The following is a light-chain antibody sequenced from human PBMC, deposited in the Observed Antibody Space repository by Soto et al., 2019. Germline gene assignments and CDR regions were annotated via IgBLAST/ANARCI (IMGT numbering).Light chain of an antibody. CDR3: TQSDFMLLT. V-gene: IGKV1-39*01. Sequence: VQVSLSPVSVSSTVRDRVTITSGASQSVSSYLNWYQQKPGKAPKLLIYAASSLQSGVPSRFSGSGSGTDFTLTIRSLQPEDFTTYYSTQSDFMLLTFAG. CDR2: AAS. J-gene: IGKJ4*01. CDR1: QSVSSY.